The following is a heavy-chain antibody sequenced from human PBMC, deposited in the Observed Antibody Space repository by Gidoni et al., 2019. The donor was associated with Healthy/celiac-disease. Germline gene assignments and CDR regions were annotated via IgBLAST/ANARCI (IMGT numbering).Heavy chain of an antibody. CDR2: IIPILGIA. Sequence: QVQLVQSGVEVKNPGSSVKVSCKASGGTFSSYAISWVRQAPGQGLEWMGRIIPILGIANYAQKFQGRVTITADKSTSTAYMELSSLRSEDTAVYYCARDSAPGYCSSTSCSLEGGAGYWYFDLWGRGTLVTVSS. CDR3: ARDSAPGYCSSTSCSLEGGAGYWYFDL. CDR1: GGTFSSYA. V-gene: IGHV1-69*09. D-gene: IGHD2-2*01. J-gene: IGHJ2*01.